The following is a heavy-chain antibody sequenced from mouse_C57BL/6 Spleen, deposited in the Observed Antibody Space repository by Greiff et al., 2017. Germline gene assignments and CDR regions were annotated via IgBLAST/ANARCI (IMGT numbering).Heavy chain of an antibody. J-gene: IGHJ4*01. V-gene: IGHV1-82*01. CDR3: ARFGSKDYYAMDY. CDR1: GYAFSSSW. Sequence: QVQLQQSGPELVKPGASVKISCKASGYAFSSSWMNWLKQRPGKGLEWIGRIYPGDGDTNYNGKFKGKATLTADKSSSTAYMQLSSLTSEDSAVYFCARFGSKDYYAMDYWGQGTSVTVSS. D-gene: IGHD1-1*01. CDR2: IYPGDGDT.